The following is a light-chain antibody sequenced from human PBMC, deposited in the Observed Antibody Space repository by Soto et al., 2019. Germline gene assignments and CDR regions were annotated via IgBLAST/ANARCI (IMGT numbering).Light chain of an antibody. V-gene: IGKV1-5*01. J-gene: IGKJ1*01. CDR2: DAS. CDR3: QQYKSYSWS. Sequence: DIQMTQSPSTLSASVGDRVTITCRAGQTIDSWLAWYQQKPGKAPKLLIFDASNFESGIPSRFSGSGSGTEFTLTITSLQPDDFATYYCQQYKSYSWSFGQGTNVEIK. CDR1: QTIDSW.